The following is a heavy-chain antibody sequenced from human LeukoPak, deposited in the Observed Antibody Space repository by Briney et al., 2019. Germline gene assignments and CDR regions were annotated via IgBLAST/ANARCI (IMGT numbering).Heavy chain of an antibody. J-gene: IGHJ5*02. CDR2: IIPIFGTA. V-gene: IGHV1-69*06. D-gene: IGHD1-26*01. CDR1: AGTYSSYA. Sequence: SVKVSCKASAGTYSSYAISWVRQAPGQGLEWMGGIIPIFGTADYAQKFQGRVTMTEDTSTDTAYMELSSLRSEDTAVYYCATDTVYSGSYSRHLDPWGQGTLVTVSS. CDR3: ATDTVYSGSYSRHLDP.